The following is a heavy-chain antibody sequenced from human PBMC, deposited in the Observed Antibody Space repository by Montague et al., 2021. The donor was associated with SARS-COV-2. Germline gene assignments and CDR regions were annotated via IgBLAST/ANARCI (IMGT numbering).Heavy chain of an antibody. Sequence: SETLSLTCAVYGGSFSGYYWSWLRQPPGKGLEWIGEINHSGTANXNPSLKSRVTISVDTSKNQFTLKLTSVTAADTAMYYCATEREVVRAARTLVAFDLWGQGTMVTVSS. CDR3: ATEREVVRAARTLVAFDL. CDR2: INHSGTA. CDR1: GGSFSGYY. J-gene: IGHJ3*01. D-gene: IGHD2-2*01. V-gene: IGHV4-34*01.